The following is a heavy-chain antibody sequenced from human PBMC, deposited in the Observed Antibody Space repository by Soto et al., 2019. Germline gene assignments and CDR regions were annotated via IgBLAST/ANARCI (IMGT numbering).Heavy chain of an antibody. J-gene: IGHJ4*02. D-gene: IGHD7-27*01. CDR1: GDSISSSVW. CDR3: ARKAWVRFDY. CDR2: VCHTGNT. Sequence: QVQMQESGPGLVKPSGTLALTCAVSGDSISSSVWWTWVRQPPGKGLEWIGEVCHTGNTSYNPSLKSRVTMSVDKSTNEFSLKVTSVTAADTAIYYCARKAWVRFDYWGQGALVTVSS. V-gene: IGHV4-4*02.